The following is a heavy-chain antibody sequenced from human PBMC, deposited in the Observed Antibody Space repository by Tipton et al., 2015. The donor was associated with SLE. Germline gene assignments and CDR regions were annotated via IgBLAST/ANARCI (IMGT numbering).Heavy chain of an antibody. D-gene: IGHD3-10*01. Sequence: TLSLTCTVSGASFTGDYWSWIRQPPGKGLEWIGYVFYTGRTSYKSSLKSRVNISIDMSSNQFSLKLSAVTAADTAVYYCAREILWAGGWYFDVWGRGALVTVSS. CDR1: GASFTGDY. CDR3: AREILWAGGWYFDV. V-gene: IGHV4-59*12. J-gene: IGHJ2*01. CDR2: VFYTGRT.